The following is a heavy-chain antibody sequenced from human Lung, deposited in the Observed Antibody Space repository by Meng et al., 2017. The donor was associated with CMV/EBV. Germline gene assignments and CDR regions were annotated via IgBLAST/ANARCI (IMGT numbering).Heavy chain of an antibody. V-gene: IGHV1-18*01. CDR2: ISAYNVNT. Sequence: ASVXVSCKASGYTFIAYAFSWVRQAPGQGHEWMGWISAYNVNTNYAQKVQGRVTMTTDTSTSTAYMELRSLRSDDTAVYYCARSDMIRGVVVLDYWGQGTLVTVSS. J-gene: IGHJ4*02. CDR3: ARSDMIRGVVVLDY. CDR1: GYTFIAYA. D-gene: IGHD3-10*01.